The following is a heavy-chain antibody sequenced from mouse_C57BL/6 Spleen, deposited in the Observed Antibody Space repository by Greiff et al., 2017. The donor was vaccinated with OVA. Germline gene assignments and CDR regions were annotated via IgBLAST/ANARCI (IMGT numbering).Heavy chain of an antibody. J-gene: IGHJ1*03. CDR3: ARDYYGSSYDWYFDV. Sequence: QVQLQQPGAELVKPGASVKLSCKASGYTFTSYWMQWVKQRPGQGLEWIGEIDPSDSYTNYNQKFKGKATLTVDTSSSTAYMQLSSLTSEYSAVYYCARDYYGSSYDWYFDVWGTGTTVTVSS. V-gene: IGHV1-50*01. CDR1: GYTFTSYW. CDR2: IDPSDSYT. D-gene: IGHD1-1*01.